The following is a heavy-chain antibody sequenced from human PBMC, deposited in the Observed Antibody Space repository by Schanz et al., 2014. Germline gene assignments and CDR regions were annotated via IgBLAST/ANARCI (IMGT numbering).Heavy chain of an antibody. CDR2: INTGGDST. CDR1: GFTFSTYA. V-gene: IGHV3-23*01. J-gene: IGHJ4*02. CDR3: ARWFLIRGVILDS. D-gene: IGHD3-10*01. Sequence: EVKLLESGGTLVRPGGSLRLSCAASGFTFSTYAMAWVRQAPGKGLEWVSSINTGGDSTYYADSVKGRFTISRDKSRDTVYLQMNSLRADDTAMYYCARWFLIRGVILDSWGQGTLVTVAS.